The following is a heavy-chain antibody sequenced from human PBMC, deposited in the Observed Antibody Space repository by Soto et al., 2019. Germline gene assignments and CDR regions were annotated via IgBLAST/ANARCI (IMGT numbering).Heavy chain of an antibody. CDR3: ARVTKKYCSSTSCYAHDY. D-gene: IGHD2-2*01. CDR1: GGTFSSYT. V-gene: IGHV1-69*02. CDR2: IIPILGIA. J-gene: IGHJ4*02. Sequence: QVQLVQSGAEVKKPGSSVKVSCKASGGTFSSYTISWVRQAPGQGLEWMGRIIPILGIANYAQKFQGRVTITADKSTSTAYMELSSLRSEDTAVYYCARVTKKYCSSTSCYAHDYWGQGTLVTVSS.